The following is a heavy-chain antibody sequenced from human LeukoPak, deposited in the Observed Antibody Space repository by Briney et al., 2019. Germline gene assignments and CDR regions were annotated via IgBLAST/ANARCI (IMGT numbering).Heavy chain of an antibody. CDR1: GYTFTTYY. CDR3: AAGDLVYDY. Sequence: ASVKVSCKASGYTFTTYYMHWVRQAPGQGLEWMGIINPSGGSTGYAQKFQGRVTMTRDTSTGTVYMELSSLRSEDTAVYYCAAGDLVYDYWGQGTLVTVSS. V-gene: IGHV1-46*01. D-gene: IGHD4-17*01. J-gene: IGHJ4*02. CDR2: INPSGGST.